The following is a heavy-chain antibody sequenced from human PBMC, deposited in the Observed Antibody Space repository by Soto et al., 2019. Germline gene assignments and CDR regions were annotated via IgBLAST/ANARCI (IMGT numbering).Heavy chain of an antibody. CDR2: INPSGGST. Sequence: SVKVSCKASGYTFTSYYMHWVRQAPGQGLEWMGIINPSGGSTSYAQKFQGRVTMTRDTSTSTVYMELSSLRSEDTAVYYCAREGYCSGGSCPQPADYWGQGTLVTVSS. J-gene: IGHJ4*02. CDR3: AREGYCSGGSCPQPADY. CDR1: GYTFTSYY. D-gene: IGHD2-15*01. V-gene: IGHV1-46*03.